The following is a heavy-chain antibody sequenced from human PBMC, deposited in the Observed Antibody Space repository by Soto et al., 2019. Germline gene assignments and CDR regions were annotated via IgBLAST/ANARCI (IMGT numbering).Heavy chain of an antibody. V-gene: IGHV1-18*01. CDR3: ARNPSGSSFDY. CDR2: ISAYSGNT. D-gene: IGHD1-26*01. CDR1: GYTFLSCG. Sequence: ASVKVSCKASGYTFLSCGISWVRQAPGQGLEWMGWISAYSGNTDYAQRLQDRVTLTTDTSTSTAYMELRSLRSDDTAVYYCARNPSGSSFDYWGQGTLVTVSS. J-gene: IGHJ4*02.